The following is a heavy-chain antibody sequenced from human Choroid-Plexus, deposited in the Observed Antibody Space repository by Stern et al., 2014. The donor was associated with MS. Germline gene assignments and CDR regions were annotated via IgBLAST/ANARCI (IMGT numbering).Heavy chain of an antibody. CDR2: VSYDGSNK. Sequence: DQLVESGGGVVQPGRPLRLSCVASGFTFGSCAMHWVRQAPVKGLEWVAGVSYDGSNKYYADSVKGRFTISRDNSQNTLYMQMSSLRPEDTAVYYCAKDRQYLTYFFDHWGQGSLVTVSS. D-gene: IGHD2/OR15-2a*01. CDR3: AKDRQYLTYFFDH. V-gene: IGHV3-30*18. J-gene: IGHJ5*02. CDR1: GFTFGSCA.